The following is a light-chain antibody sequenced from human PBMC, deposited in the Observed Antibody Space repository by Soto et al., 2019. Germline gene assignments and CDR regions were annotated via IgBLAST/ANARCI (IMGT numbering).Light chain of an antibody. CDR1: SNDVGRYNL. CDR2: EAT. J-gene: IGLJ3*02. CDR3: CACAGSGTVV. Sequence: QSVLTQPASVSGCPEQSITISCTGTSNDVGRYNLVSWYQQHPGKAPKVMIYEATKRPSGVSNRFCGSKSGNTASLTISGLQAEDEADYYCCACAGSGTVVFGGGTRVTV. V-gene: IGLV2-23*01.